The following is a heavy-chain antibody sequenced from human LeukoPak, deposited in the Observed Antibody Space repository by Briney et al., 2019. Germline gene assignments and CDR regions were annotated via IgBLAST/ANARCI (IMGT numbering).Heavy chain of an antibody. D-gene: IGHD2-2*01. CDR1: GFTFSSYW. Sequence: GGSLRLSCAASGFTFSSYWMSWVRQAPGKGLEWVANIKQDGSEKYYVDSVKGRFTISRDNAKNSLYLQMNSLRAEDTAVYYCARVSRVVVPAAIHFDYWGQGTLVTVSS. CDR2: IKQDGSEK. CDR3: ARVSRVVVPAAIHFDY. J-gene: IGHJ4*02. V-gene: IGHV3-7*01.